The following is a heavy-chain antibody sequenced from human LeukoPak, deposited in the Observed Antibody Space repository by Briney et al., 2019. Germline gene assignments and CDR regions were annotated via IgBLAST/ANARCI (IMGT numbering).Heavy chain of an antibody. CDR3: ARQTRYCGGDCNSFDY. D-gene: IGHD2-21*02. CDR1: GYIFTNYW. V-gene: IGHV5-51*01. CDR2: IYPGDSDT. Sequence: GESLKISCKGAGYIFTNYWIGWERQMPGQGLEWMGIIYPGDSDTRYSPSFPGQVTMSADKSISTAYLQWSSLKASDTAMYYCARQTRYCGGDCNSFDYWGQGTLVTVSP. J-gene: IGHJ4*02.